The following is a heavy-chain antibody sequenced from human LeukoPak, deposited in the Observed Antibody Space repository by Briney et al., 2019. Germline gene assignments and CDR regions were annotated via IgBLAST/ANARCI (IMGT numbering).Heavy chain of an antibody. J-gene: IGHJ3*02. CDR3: ARAPRPYYDKNAFDI. CDR1: GFTFSDYY. V-gene: IGHV3-11*04. D-gene: IGHD3-22*01. CDR2: ISSSGSTI. Sequence: GGSLRLSCAASGFTFSDYYMSWIRQAPGKGLEWVSYISSSGSTIYYADSVEGRFTISRDNAKNSLYLQMNSLRAEDTAVYYCARAPRPYYDKNAFDIWGQGTIVTVSS.